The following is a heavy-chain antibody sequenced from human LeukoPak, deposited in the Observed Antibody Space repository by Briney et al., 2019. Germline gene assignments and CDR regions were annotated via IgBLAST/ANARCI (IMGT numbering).Heavy chain of an antibody. J-gene: IGHJ4*02. Sequence: SETLSLTCTVSGGSIMGFYWSWIRQPAGKGLEWIGRIYSAGSTKYNPSLKSHVTLSVDPSNNQFSLKMRSVTAADTAVYYCAKDAGYSGYEWGQGILVTVSS. CDR1: GGSIMGFY. CDR3: AKDAGYSGYE. D-gene: IGHD5-12*01. CDR2: IYSAGST. V-gene: IGHV4-4*07.